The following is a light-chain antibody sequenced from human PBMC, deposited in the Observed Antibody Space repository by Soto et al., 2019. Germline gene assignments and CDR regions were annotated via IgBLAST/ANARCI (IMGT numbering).Light chain of an antibody. J-gene: IGKJ1*01. Sequence: IQMTQSPSSLSASVGDRVTITCRASRDINMWLDWYQQKPGKAPKLLIYDASTLESGVPSRFRGSGSGTEFTLTISSLQPDDFATYYCQQYKSHTWTFGPGTKVDI. CDR1: RDINMW. CDR3: QQYKSHTWT. V-gene: IGKV1-5*01. CDR2: DAS.